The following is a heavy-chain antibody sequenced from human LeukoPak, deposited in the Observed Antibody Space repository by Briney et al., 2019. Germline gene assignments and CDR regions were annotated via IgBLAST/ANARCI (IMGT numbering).Heavy chain of an antibody. D-gene: IGHD1-26*01. V-gene: IGHV3-53*01. J-gene: IGHJ6*02. CDR2: IYSAGST. CDR1: GFTVSSNY. Sequence: GGSLRLSCAASGFTVSSNYMSWVRQAPGKGLEWVSVIYSAGSTYYADSVKGRFTISRDNSKNTLYLQMNSLRAEDTAVYYCATGPGTYLNYGMDVWGQGTTVTVSS. CDR3: ATGPGTYLNYGMDV.